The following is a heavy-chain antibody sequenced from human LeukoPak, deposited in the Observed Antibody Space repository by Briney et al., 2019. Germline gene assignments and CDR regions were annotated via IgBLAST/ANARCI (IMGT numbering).Heavy chain of an antibody. CDR2: ISYDGSDK. CDR3: ARPNYGSHWGYFDY. V-gene: IGHV3-30*04. D-gene: IGHD4-17*01. CDR1: GFTFSTYS. J-gene: IGHJ4*02. Sequence: GRSLRLSCAASGFTFSTYSMHWVRLAPGKGLQWVAVISYDGSDKYYADSVKGRFTISRDNSKSTVYLQMSTLTAEDTAVYYCARPNYGSHWGYFDYWGQGTLVTVSS.